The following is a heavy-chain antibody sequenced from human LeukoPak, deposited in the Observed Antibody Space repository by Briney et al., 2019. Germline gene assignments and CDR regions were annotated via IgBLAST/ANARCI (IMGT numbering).Heavy chain of an antibody. CDR2: ISCDGGSR. J-gene: IGHJ3*02. Sequence: GGSLRLSCAASGFTFDDYTMHWVRQAPGKGLEWVSLISCDGGSRYYADSVKGRFTISRDNSKNSLYLQMNSLRAEDSALYYCAKDKWSNAFDIWGQGTMVTVSS. V-gene: IGHV3-43*01. CDR1: GFTFDDYT. D-gene: IGHD2-15*01. CDR3: AKDKWSNAFDI.